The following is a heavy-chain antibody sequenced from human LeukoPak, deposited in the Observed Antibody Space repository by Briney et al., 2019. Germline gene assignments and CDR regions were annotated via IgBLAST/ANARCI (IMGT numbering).Heavy chain of an antibody. CDR2: IRGGDGSS. CDR3: AKADGDFDWILLSTYYYYYGMDV. D-gene: IGHD3-9*01. CDR1: GFTFSSYA. V-gene: IGHV3-23*01. Sequence: GGSLRLSCAASGFTFSSYAMSWVRQAPGKGLEWVSAIRGGDGSSYYTDSVKGQFTISRDNSKNTLYLQMNSLRAEDTAVYYCAKADGDFDWILLSTYYYYYGMDVWGQGTTVTVSS. J-gene: IGHJ6*02.